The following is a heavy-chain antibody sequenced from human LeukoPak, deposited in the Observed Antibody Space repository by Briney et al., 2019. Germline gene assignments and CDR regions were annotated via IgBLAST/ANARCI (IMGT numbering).Heavy chain of an antibody. CDR2: TSGSGATT. V-gene: IGHV3-23*01. CDR3: VKDRDCSSTRCYGDFDY. Sequence: GGSLRLSCAASGFTFTNYAMTWVRQAPGKGLEWVSVTSGSGATTNYADSVKGRFTISRDNSKKTLYLQMNSLRVEDTAVYYCVKDRDCSSTRCYGDFDYWGQGTLVTVSS. J-gene: IGHJ4*02. CDR1: GFTFTNYA. D-gene: IGHD2-2*01.